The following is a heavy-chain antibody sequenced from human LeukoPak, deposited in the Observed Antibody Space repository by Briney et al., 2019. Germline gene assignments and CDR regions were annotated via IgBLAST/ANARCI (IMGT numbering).Heavy chain of an antibody. CDR1: GFTFSSYS. CDR3: ARDASRDPLVEYFQH. CDR2: ISSSSTI. Sequence: GGSLRLSRAASGFTFSSYSMNWVRQAPGKGLEWVSYISSSSTIYYADSVEGRFSISRDNAKNSLYLQMNSLGAEDTAVYYCARDASRDPLVEYFQHWGQGTLVTVSS. J-gene: IGHJ1*01. D-gene: IGHD2-21*02. V-gene: IGHV3-48*01.